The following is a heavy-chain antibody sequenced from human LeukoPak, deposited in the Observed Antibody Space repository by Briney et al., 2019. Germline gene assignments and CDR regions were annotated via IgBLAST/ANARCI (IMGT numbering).Heavy chain of an antibody. J-gene: IGHJ4*02. CDR3: ARGRVLAN. CDR1: GVTFSSYG. Sequence: GGSLRLSCAASGVTFSSYGMSWVRQAPGKGLEWVSAISGSGGSTYYADSVKGRFTISRDNSKNTLHLQMNSLRAEDTAVYYCARGRVLANWGQGTLVTVSS. V-gene: IGHV3-23*01. CDR2: ISGSGGST.